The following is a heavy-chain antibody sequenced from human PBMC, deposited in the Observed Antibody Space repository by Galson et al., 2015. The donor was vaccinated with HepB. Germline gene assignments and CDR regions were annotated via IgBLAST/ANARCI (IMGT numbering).Heavy chain of an antibody. D-gene: IGHD3-3*01. CDR3: ARSELRFLEWLFGRVGVGMDV. CDR1: GYTFTSYG. CDR2: ISAYNGNT. J-gene: IGHJ6*02. V-gene: IGHV1-18*04. Sequence: SVKVSCKASGYTFTSYGISWVRQAPGQGLEWMGWISAYNGNTNYAQKLQGRVTMTTDTSTSTAYMELRSLRSDDTAVYYCARSELRFLEWLFGRVGVGMDVWGQGTTVTVSS.